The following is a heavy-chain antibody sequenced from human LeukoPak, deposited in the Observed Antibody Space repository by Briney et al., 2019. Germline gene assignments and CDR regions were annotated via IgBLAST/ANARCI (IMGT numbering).Heavy chain of an antibody. CDR2: ISSSGSTI. V-gene: IGHV3-48*03. Sequence: QPGGSLRLSCAASGFTFSSYEMNWVRQAPGKGLEWASYISSSGSTIYYADSVKGRSTISRDNAKNSLYLQMNSLRAEDTAVYYCARESWLLRNWFDPWGQGTLVTVSS. CDR3: ARESWLLRNWFDP. CDR1: GFTFSSYE. D-gene: IGHD2-15*01. J-gene: IGHJ5*02.